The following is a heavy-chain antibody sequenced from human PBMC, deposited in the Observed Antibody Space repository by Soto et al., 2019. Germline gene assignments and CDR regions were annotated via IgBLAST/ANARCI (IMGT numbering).Heavy chain of an antibody. V-gene: IGHV3-23*01. CDR2: ISGSGGST. D-gene: IGHD1-26*01. J-gene: IGHJ6*02. CDR3: ESVGSHPSARRSGYYGMDV. Sequence: PGGSLRLSCAASGFTFSSYAMSWVRQAPGKGLEWVSAISGSGGSTYYAESVKGRFTISRDNSKNTLYLQMNSLRAEDTAVYYCESVGSHPSARRSGYYGMDVWGQGTTVTVSS. CDR1: GFTFSSYA.